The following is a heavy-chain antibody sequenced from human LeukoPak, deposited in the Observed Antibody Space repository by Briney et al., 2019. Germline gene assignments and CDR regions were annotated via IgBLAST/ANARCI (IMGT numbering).Heavy chain of an antibody. CDR1: GFDLSDYY. CDR3: ARRWDYFDY. D-gene: IGHD1-26*01. J-gene: IGHJ4*02. Sequence: PGGSLRLSCVVSGFDLSDYYMSWIRQAPGKGLEWISYISSSGGNIYFADSVKGRFTMSRHNARGSLYLQMNSLRADDTAIYYCARRWDYFDYWGQGTLVTVSS. CDR2: ISSSGGNI. V-gene: IGHV3-11*01.